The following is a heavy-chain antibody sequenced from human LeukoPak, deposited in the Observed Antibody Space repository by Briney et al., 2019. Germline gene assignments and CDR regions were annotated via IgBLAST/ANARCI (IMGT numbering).Heavy chain of an antibody. CDR2: FDPEDGET. CDR3: ATDRCSSTSGYRSDAFDI. J-gene: IGHJ3*02. CDR1: GYTLTELS. D-gene: IGHD2-2*01. V-gene: IGHV1-24*01. Sequence: ASVKVSCKVSGYTLTELSMHWVRQAPGKGLEWMGGFDPEDGETIYAQKFQGRVTMTEDTSTDTAYMELSSLRSEDTAVYYCATDRCSSTSGYRSDAFDIWGQGTMVTVSS.